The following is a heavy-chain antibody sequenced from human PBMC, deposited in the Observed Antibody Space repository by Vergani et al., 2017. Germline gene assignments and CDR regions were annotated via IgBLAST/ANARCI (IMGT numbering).Heavy chain of an antibody. D-gene: IGHD5-12*01. J-gene: IGHJ6*02. CDR3: ARAPLLRVATISRHYGMDV. CDR1: GYTFTSYA. V-gene: IGHV1-3*04. CDR2: INTGNGNT. Sequence: QVQLVQSGAEVKKPGASVKVSCKASGYTFTSYAMHWVRQAPGQRLEWMGWINTGNGNTKYSQKFQGRVTITRDTSASTAYMELSSLRSEDTAVYYCARAPLLRVATISRHYGMDVWGQGTTVTVSS.